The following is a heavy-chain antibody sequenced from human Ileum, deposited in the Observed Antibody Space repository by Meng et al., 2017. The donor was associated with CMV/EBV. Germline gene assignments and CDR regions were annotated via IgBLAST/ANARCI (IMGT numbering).Heavy chain of an antibody. CDR3: ARAIEGVTWLDT. CDR1: GYTFTDYY. CDR2: INPRAGVT. V-gene: IGHV1-2*02. D-gene: IGHD2-21*02. Sequence: ASVKVSCKTSGYTFTDYYIRWFRQAPGQGLEWVGWINPRAGVTNYAQEFQGRVTMTRDTSISTAYMDLTKLTSDDTAVYYCARAIEGVTWLDTWGQGTLVTVS. J-gene: IGHJ5*02.